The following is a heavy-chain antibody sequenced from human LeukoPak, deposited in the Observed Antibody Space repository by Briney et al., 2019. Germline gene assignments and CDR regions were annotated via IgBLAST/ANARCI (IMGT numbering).Heavy chain of an antibody. CDR1: GYTFTSSY. CDR3: AREVSLGRALGSKYVFDY. D-gene: IGHD1-14*01. J-gene: IGHJ4*02. V-gene: IGHV1-46*01. CDR2: INPSGGTT. Sequence: ASVKVSCKASGYTFTSSYMHWVRQAPGQGLEWMGIINPSGGTTIYAQKFQGRVTMTRDTSTSTVYMELSSLRSEDTAVYYCAREVSLGRALGSKYVFDYWGQGTLVTVSS.